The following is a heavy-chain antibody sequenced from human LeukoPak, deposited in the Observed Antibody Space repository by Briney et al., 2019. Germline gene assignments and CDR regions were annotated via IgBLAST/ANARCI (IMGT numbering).Heavy chain of an antibody. J-gene: IGHJ4*02. CDR3: AKDPRYGSGSYYDYFDY. CDR1: GFTFSSYG. V-gene: IGHV3-30*02. CDR2: IRYDGSNK. Sequence: GGSLRLSCAASGFTFSSYGMHWVRQAPGKGLEWVAFIRYDGSNKYYADSVKRRFTISRDNSKNTLYLQMNSLRAEDTAVYYCAKDPRYGSGSYYDYFDYWGQGTLVTVSS. D-gene: IGHD3-10*01.